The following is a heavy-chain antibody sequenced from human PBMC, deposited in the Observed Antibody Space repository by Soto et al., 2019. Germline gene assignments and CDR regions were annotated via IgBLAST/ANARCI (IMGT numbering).Heavy chain of an antibody. CDR3: ARDGMAVAGYYCYGMDV. V-gene: IGHV3-30-3*01. CDR2: ISYDGSSE. Sequence: QVQLVESGGGVVQPGRSLRVSCAASGFIFSPYAMHWVRQAPGKGLEWVALISYDGSSEYYADSVKGRFTISRDNSKTTLYLQMNGLRPEDTAVYYCARDGMAVAGYYCYGMDVWGQGTTVTVSS. CDR1: GFIFSPYA. D-gene: IGHD6-19*01. J-gene: IGHJ6*02.